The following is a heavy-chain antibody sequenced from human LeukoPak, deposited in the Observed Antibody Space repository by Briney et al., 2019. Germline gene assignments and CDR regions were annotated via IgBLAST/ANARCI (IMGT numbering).Heavy chain of an antibody. D-gene: IGHD5-18*01. V-gene: IGHV4-38-2*02. CDR3: ARVPGYGPQYYFDY. Sequence: PSETLSLTCTVSGYSISSGYYWGWIRQPPGKGLECIGSIYHSGSTYYNPSPKSRVTISVDTSKNQFSLKLSSVTAADTAVYYCARVPGYGPQYYFDYWGQGTLVTVSS. J-gene: IGHJ4*02. CDR1: GYSISSGYY. CDR2: IYHSGST.